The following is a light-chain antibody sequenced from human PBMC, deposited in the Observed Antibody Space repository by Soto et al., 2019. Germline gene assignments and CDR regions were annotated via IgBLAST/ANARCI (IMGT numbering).Light chain of an antibody. CDR1: QSVSSN. CDR3: QQYTGPPTT. J-gene: IGKJ5*01. CDR2: GAS. Sequence: EVVMTQSPATLSVSPGERATLSCRASQSVSSNLAWYQQKHGQAPRLLIYGASTRAAGIPDRFSGSGSGTDFTLTITRLEPEDSAVYFCQQYTGPPTTFGQGTRLEIK. V-gene: IGKV3D-15*01.